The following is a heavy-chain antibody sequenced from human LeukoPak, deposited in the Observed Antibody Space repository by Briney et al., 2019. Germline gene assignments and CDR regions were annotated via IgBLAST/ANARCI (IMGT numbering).Heavy chain of an antibody. D-gene: IGHD3-22*01. CDR1: GYTFTSYD. J-gene: IGHJ4*02. CDR2: MNPNSGNT. V-gene: IGHV1-8*01. Sequence: GASVKVSCKASGYTFTSYDVNWVRQATGQGLEWMGWMNPNSGNTGYAQKFQGRVTMTRNTSISTAYMELSSLRSEDTAVYYCAAYYYDSSGFDYWGQGTLVTVSS. CDR3: AAYYYDSSGFDY.